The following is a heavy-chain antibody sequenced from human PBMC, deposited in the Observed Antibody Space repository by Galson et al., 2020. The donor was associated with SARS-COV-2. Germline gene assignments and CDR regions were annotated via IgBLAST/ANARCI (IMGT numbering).Heavy chain of an antibody. D-gene: IGHD3-10*01. CDR1: GFSLSTSGVG. V-gene: IGHV2-5*02. J-gene: IGHJ5*02. CDR2: IYWDDDK. Sequence: SGPTLVKPTQTFTLTCTFSGFSLSTSGVGVGWIRQPPGKALEWLALIYWDDDKRYSPSLKSRLTITKDTSKNQVVLTMTNMDPVDIATYYCAHRSDVLLWFGEFDPWGQGTLVTVSS. CDR3: AHRSDVLLWFGEFDP.